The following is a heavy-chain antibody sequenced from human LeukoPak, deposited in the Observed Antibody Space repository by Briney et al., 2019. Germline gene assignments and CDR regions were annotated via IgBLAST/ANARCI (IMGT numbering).Heavy chain of an antibody. CDR3: ARGHIVVVPAAISWFDP. CDR1: GGSFSGYY. CDR2: INHSGST. D-gene: IGHD2-2*01. J-gene: IGHJ5*02. Sequence: PSETLSLTCAVYGGSFSGYYWSWIRQPPGKGLECIGEINHSGSTNYNPSLKSRVTISVDTSKNQFSLKLSSVTAADTAVYYCARGHIVVVPAAISWFDPWGQGTLVTVSS. V-gene: IGHV4-34*01.